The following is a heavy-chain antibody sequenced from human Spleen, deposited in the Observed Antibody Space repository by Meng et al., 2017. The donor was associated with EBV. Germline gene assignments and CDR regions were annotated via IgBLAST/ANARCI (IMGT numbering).Heavy chain of an antibody. Sequence: QVQRLESVPVMVKTSDTLSLPSPVSGGSLSSDTYYCTWIRQPPGKGLEWIGYIYYSSSTKYNPSLKSRVTITMDTSKNQFSLKLCSVTAADTAVYYCARVWGVGFYFNYWGQGALVTVSS. CDR1: GGSLSSDTYY. D-gene: IGHD3-16*01. CDR2: IYYSSST. CDR3: ARVWGVGFYFNY. V-gene: IGHV4-61*01. J-gene: IGHJ4*02.